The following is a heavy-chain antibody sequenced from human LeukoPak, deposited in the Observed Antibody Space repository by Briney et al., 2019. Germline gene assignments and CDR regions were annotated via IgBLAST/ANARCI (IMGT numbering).Heavy chain of an antibody. Sequence: GGSPRLSCTASGFTFGDYAMSWVRQAPGKGLEWVGFIRSKACGGTTEYAASVKGRFTISRDDSKSIAYLQMNSLKTEDTAVYYCTRDPGGDGYYFDYWGQGTLVTVSS. J-gene: IGHJ4*02. CDR1: GFTFGDYA. CDR3: TRDPGGDGYYFDY. CDR2: IRSKACGGTT. V-gene: IGHV3-49*04. D-gene: IGHD2-21*01.